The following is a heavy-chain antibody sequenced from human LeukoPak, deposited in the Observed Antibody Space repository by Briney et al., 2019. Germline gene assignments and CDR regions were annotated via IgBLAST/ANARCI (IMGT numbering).Heavy chain of an antibody. J-gene: IGHJ6*02. Sequence: GASVKVSCKASGYTFTSYSISWVRQAPGQGLEWMGWISAYNGNTNYAQKLQGRVTMTTDTSTSTAYMELRSLRSDDTAVYYCARDLGITMVRGVSGYYYYYGMDVWGQGTTVTVSS. D-gene: IGHD3-10*01. CDR3: ARDLGITMVRGVSGYYYYYGMDV. CDR1: GYTFTSYS. CDR2: ISAYNGNT. V-gene: IGHV1-18*01.